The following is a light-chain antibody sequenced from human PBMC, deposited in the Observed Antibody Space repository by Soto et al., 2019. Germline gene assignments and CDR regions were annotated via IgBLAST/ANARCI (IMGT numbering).Light chain of an antibody. CDR1: QSISSW. V-gene: IGKV1-5*03. CDR2: KAS. Sequence: DIQIAQSPSTLSASVGYRVTITCRASQSISSWLAWYQQKPGKAPKLLIYKASSLESGVPSRFSGSGSGTEFTLTISSLQPDDFATYYCKQYNSYFRTFGQGNMVDIK. CDR3: KQYNSYFRT. J-gene: IGKJ1*01.